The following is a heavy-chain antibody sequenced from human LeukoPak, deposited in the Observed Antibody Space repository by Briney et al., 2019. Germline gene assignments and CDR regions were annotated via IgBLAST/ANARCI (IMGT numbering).Heavy chain of an antibody. J-gene: IGHJ4*02. V-gene: IGHV1-2*02. CDR2: INPNSGGT. Sequence: ASVKVSCKASGYTFTGYCMHWVRQAPGQGLEWMGWINPNSGGTNYAQKFQGRVTMTRDTSISTAYMELSRLRSDNTAVYYCARDYSSGWYGDHWGRGTLVTVSS. CDR1: GYTFTGYC. CDR3: ARDYSSGWYGDH. D-gene: IGHD6-19*01.